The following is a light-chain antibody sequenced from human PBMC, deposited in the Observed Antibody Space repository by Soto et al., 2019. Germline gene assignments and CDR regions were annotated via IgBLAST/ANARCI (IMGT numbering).Light chain of an antibody. V-gene: IGKV3-15*01. CDR2: GTS. CDR3: QQYNDWPRT. CDR1: QSVRHN. J-gene: IGKJ1*01. Sequence: EIVMTQSPATLSVSPGEGATLSCRASQSVRHNLAWYQQKPGQAPRLLIYGTSTRATGIPARFSGSGSGTDFTLTISSLQSEDFAVYYCQQYNDWPRTFGQGTKLEIK.